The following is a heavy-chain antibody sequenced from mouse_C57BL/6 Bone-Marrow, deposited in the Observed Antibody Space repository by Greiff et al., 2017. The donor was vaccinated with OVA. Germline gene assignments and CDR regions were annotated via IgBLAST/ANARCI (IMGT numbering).Heavy chain of an antibody. D-gene: IGHD1-1*01. Sequence: VQLQQSGAELVRPGTSVKMSCKASGYTFTNYWIGWAKQRPGHGLEWIGDIYPGGGYTHYNEKFKGKATLTADKSSSTAYMQFSSLTSEDSAIYCGARGGGSSSAWFAYWGQGTLVTVSA. J-gene: IGHJ3*01. CDR1: GYTFTNYW. CDR2: IYPGGGYT. CDR3: ARGGGSSSAWFAY. V-gene: IGHV1-63*01.